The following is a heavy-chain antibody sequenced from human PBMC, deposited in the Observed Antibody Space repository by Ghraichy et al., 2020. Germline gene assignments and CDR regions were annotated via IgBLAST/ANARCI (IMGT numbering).Heavy chain of an antibody. V-gene: IGHV3-9*01. Sequence: GGSLRLSCAASGFTFDDYAMHWVRQAPGKGLEWVSGISWNSGSIGYAESVKGRFTISRDNAKNSLYLQMNSLRAEDTALYYCAKTMVRGVFLFAFDYWGQGTLVTVSS. D-gene: IGHD3-10*01. J-gene: IGHJ4*02. CDR1: GFTFDDYA. CDR2: ISWNSGSI. CDR3: AKTMVRGVFLFAFDY.